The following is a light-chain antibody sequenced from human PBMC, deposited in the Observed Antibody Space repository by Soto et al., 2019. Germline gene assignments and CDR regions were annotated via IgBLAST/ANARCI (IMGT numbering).Light chain of an antibody. J-gene: IGKJ2*03. Sequence: DIQMTQSPSSLSASVGDRVTITCRASQSISDSLNWYQHKPGTAPKLLIYAASSLQSGVPSRFSGGGSGTDFTLTISSLQPEDFATYYCQHGYVAPYSFGQGTKVDI. V-gene: IGKV1-39*01. CDR2: AAS. CDR1: QSISDS. CDR3: QHGYVAPYS.